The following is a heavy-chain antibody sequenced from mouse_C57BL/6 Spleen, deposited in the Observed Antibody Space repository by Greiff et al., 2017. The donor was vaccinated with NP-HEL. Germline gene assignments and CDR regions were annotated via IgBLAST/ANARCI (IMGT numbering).Heavy chain of an antibody. Sequence: QVQLKQPGAELVKPGASVKMSCKASGYTFTSYWITWVKQRPGQGLEWIGDIYPGSGSTNYNEKFKSKATLTVDTSSSTAYMQLSSLTSEDSAVYYCARARTVVAPYYAMDYWGQGTSVTVSS. CDR1: GYTFTSYW. CDR3: ARARTVVAPYYAMDY. CDR2: IYPGSGST. D-gene: IGHD1-1*01. V-gene: IGHV1-55*01. J-gene: IGHJ4*01.